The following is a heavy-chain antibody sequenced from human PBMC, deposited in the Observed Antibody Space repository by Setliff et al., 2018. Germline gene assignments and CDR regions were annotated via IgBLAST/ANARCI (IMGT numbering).Heavy chain of an antibody. V-gene: IGHV3-7*01. CDR1: GGSISSSSYY. CDR2: IKQDGSEK. CDR3: ARDGGEY. Sequence: ETLSLTCTVSGGSISSSSYYWGWIRQAPGKGLEWVANIKQDGSEKYYVDSVKGRFTISRDNAKNSLYLQMNSLRAEDTAVYYCARDGGEYWGQGTLVTVSS. D-gene: IGHD3-16*01. J-gene: IGHJ4*02.